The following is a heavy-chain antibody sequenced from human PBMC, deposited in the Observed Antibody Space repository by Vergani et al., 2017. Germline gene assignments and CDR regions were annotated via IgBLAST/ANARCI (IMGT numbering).Heavy chain of an antibody. J-gene: IGHJ6*02. CDR1: GYTFTSYG. CDR3: CAVAGSSNMDV. Sequence: QVQLVQSGAEVKKPGASVKVSCKASGYTFTSYGISWVRQAPGQGLEWMGWISAYNGNTNYAQKLQGRVTMTTDTSTSTAYIELRSLRSDDTAVYYCCAVAGSSNMDVWGQGTTVTVSS. CDR2: ISAYNGNT. D-gene: IGHD6-19*01. V-gene: IGHV1-18*01.